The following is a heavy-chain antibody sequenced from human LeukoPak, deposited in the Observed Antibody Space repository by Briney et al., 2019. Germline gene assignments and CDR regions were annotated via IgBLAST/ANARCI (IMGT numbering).Heavy chain of an antibody. V-gene: IGHV3-23*01. CDR1: GFTFSSNA. Sequence: GGSLRLSCAASGFTFSSNAMSWVRQAPGKGLEWVSAISGSGGSTYYADSVKGRFTISRDNAKNSLYLQMNSLRAEDTAVYYCAREIDIAPTVWGQGTLVTVSS. J-gene: IGHJ4*02. CDR2: ISGSGGST. D-gene: IGHD5-12*01. CDR3: AREIDIAPTV.